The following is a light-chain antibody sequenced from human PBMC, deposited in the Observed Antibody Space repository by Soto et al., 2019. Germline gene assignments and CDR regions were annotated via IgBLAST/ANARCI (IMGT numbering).Light chain of an antibody. V-gene: IGKV1-12*01. CDR2: AAS. J-gene: IGKJ5*01. CDR1: EDISTW. CDR3: QHADSFPLIT. Sequence: DIQMTQPPSSVSASVGDRVTITCRSSEDISTWLAWYQQKPGKAPKLLIYAASSLQSGVPSRFSGSGSGTDFTLTISSLQPEDFASYYCQHADSFPLITFGQGTRLEIK.